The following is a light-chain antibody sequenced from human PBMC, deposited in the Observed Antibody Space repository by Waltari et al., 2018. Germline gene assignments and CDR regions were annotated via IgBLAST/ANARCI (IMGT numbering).Light chain of an antibody. V-gene: IGKV3-20*01. CDR2: GTS. CDR1: QGVTRHS. Sequence: SSRAQQGVTRHSINWYQQERGPGPRVLIYGTSSRGTGIPDRFRCSGSGTNFTLTISRLGPEDFAGYYCQQYDGEVVTFGGGTKVEI. CDR3: QQYDGEVVT. J-gene: IGKJ4*01.